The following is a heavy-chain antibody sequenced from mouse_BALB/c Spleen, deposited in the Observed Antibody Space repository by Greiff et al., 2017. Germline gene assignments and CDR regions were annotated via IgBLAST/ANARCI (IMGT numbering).Heavy chain of an antibody. CDR2: ISSGGST. CDR1: GFTFSSYA. Sequence: EVKVVESGGGLVKPGGSLKLSCAASGFTFSSYAMSWVRQTPEKRLEWVASISSGGSTYYPDSVKGRFTISRDNARNILYLQMSSLRSEDTAMYYCARVYGNYYAMDYWGEGTSVTVSS. D-gene: IGHD2-1*01. J-gene: IGHJ4*01. CDR3: ARVYGNYYAMDY. V-gene: IGHV5-6-5*01.